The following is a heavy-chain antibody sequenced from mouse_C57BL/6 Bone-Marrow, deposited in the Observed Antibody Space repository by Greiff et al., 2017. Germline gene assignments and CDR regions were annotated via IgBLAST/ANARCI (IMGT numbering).Heavy chain of an antibody. J-gene: IGHJ2*01. D-gene: IGHD1-1*01. V-gene: IGHV2-5*01. CDR1: GFSLTSYG. Sequence: QVQLQQSGPGLVQPSQSLSITCTVSGFSLTSYGVHWVRQSPGKGLEWLGVIWRGGSTDYNAAFMSRLSITKDNSKSQVFFKMNSLQADDTAIYYCAKERVYGSSSYYFDYWGQGTTLTVSS. CDR2: IWRGGST. CDR3: AKERVYGSSSYYFDY.